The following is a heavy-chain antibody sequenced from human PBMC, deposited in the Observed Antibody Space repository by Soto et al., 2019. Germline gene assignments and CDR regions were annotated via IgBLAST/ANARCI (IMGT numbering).Heavy chain of an antibody. Sequence: GASVKVSCKASGYTFTSYAMHWVRQAPGQRLEWMGWINAGNGNTKYSQKFQGRVTITRDTSASTAYMELSSLRSEDTAVYYCASRTAQQLVLYYYYGMDAWGQGTTVTVSS. CDR3: ASRTAQQLVLYYYYGMDA. CDR2: INAGNGNT. V-gene: IGHV1-3*01. D-gene: IGHD6-13*01. CDR1: GYTFTSYA. J-gene: IGHJ6*02.